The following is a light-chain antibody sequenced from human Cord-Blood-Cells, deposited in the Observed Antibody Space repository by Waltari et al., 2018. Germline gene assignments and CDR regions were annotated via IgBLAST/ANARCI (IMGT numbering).Light chain of an antibody. V-gene: IGLV1-47*01. Sequence: QSVLTQPPSASGTPGKGVTISCSGSSSNIGSNYVYWYQQLPRTAPKLLICRNNQRPSGVPDRSSGTKAGTSATLAISGLRSEDEADYCGAAWDDSLSGPVFGGGTKLTVL. CDR1: SSNIGSNY. CDR3: AAWDDSLSGPV. CDR2: RNN. J-gene: IGLJ2*01.